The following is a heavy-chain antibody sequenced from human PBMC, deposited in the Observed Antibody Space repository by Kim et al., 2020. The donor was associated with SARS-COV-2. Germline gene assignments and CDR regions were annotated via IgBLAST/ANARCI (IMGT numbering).Heavy chain of an antibody. D-gene: IGHD4-17*01. Sequence: GGSLRLSCAASGFTFSSYAMSWVRQAPGKGLEWVSVIYSGGSSTYYADSVKGRFTISRDNSKNTLYLQMNSLRAEDTAVYYCAKGLMDYGDYVLGDYWGQGTLVTVSS. J-gene: IGHJ4*02. CDR1: GFTFSSYA. CDR2: IYSGGSST. CDR3: AKGLMDYGDYVLGDY. V-gene: IGHV3-23*03.